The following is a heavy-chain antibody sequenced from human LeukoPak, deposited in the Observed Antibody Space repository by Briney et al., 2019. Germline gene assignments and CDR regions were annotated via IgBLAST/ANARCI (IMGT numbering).Heavy chain of an antibody. CDR2: IFYSGRT. D-gene: IGHD3-22*01. J-gene: IGHJ3*02. Sequence: PSQTLSLTCAVSGGSISSGGYSWSWIRQPPGKGLEWNGYIFYSGRTYYNPSLKSRVTISVDRSKNQFSLKLSSVTAADTAVYYCARDVYYDSSGLNAFDIWGQGTMVTVSS. CDR3: ARDVYYDSSGLNAFDI. V-gene: IGHV4-30-2*01. CDR1: GGSISSGGYS.